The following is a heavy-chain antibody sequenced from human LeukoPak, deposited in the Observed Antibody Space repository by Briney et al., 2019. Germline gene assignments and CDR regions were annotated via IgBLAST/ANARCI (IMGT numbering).Heavy chain of an antibody. J-gene: IGHJ3*02. V-gene: IGHV4-4*07. CDR1: GASITSCY. Sequence: PSETLSLTCAVSGASITSCYWSWVRQSAGKGLAWIGRLYTTGTTNYNPSLKSRVTMSGDSSKNQLSLTLTSVTAADTAVYYCVRDGANWEEPNDAFDTWGQGTLVTVSS. D-gene: IGHD1-26*01. CDR3: VRDGANWEEPNDAFDT. CDR2: LYTTGTT.